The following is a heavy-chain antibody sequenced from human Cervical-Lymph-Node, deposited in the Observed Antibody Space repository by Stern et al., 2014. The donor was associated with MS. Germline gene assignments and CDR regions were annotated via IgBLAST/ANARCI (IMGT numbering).Heavy chain of an antibody. Sequence: VHLVESGAEVKKPGASVKVSCKASGYTFTSYSISWVRQAPGQGLEWMGWIRAYNGNTNYAQKLQGRVTMTTDTSTSTAYMELRSLGSDDSAVYYCARDDGGFCTGGTCSNYWGQGTLVTVSS. CDR3: ARDDGGFCTGGTCSNY. CDR1: GYTFTSYS. V-gene: IGHV1-18*01. J-gene: IGHJ4*02. D-gene: IGHD2-15*01. CDR2: IRAYNGNT.